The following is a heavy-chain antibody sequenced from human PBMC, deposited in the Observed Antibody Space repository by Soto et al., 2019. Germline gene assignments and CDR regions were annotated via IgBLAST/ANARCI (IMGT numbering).Heavy chain of an antibody. D-gene: IGHD2-15*01. Sequence: GGSLRLSCAASGFAFSSYAMSWGRQAPGKGLEWVSAIGTSYGSTDYAASVKGRFTISRDNSKNTLFLQMDSPRAEDTAMYFCARAASCSAGDCYHFDYWGQGTLVTVS. J-gene: IGHJ4*02. V-gene: IGHV3-23*01. CDR3: ARAASCSAGDCYHFDY. CDR1: GFAFSSYA. CDR2: IGTSYGST.